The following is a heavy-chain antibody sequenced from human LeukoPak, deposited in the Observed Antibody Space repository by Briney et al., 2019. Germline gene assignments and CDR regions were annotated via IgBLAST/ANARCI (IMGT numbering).Heavy chain of an antibody. J-gene: IGHJ4*02. CDR1: GGSISSYY. V-gene: IGHV4-59*08. CDR3: ARLARTTGTPGFDY. CDR2: IYYSGST. Sequence: SETLSLTCTVSGGSISSYYWSWIRQPPGKGPEWIGYIYYSGSTNYNPSLKSRVTISVDTSKNQFSLKLSSVTAADTAVYYCARLARTTGTPGFDYWGQGTLVTVSS. D-gene: IGHD1-1*01.